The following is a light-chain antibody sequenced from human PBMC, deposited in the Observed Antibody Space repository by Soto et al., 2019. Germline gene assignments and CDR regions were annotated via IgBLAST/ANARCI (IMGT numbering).Light chain of an antibody. Sequence: QSVLTQPASVSGSPGQSITISCTGTSSDVGGYNYVSWYQQHPGKAPKLMIYDVSNRTSGVSNRFSGSKSGNTASLTISGLQAEDEAGYYCSSYTSSSTLYVFGTGTKLTVL. J-gene: IGLJ1*01. V-gene: IGLV2-14*01. CDR2: DVS. CDR1: SSDVGGYNY. CDR3: SSYTSSSTLYV.